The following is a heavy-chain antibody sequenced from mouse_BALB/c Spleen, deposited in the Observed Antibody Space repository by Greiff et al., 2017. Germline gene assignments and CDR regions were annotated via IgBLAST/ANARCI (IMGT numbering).Heavy chain of an antibody. CDR3: ARQEYYGSRDAMDY. D-gene: IGHD1-1*01. Sequence: EVKVVESGGDLVKPGGSLKLSCAASGFTFSSYGMSWVRQTPDKRLEWVATISSGGSYTYYPDSVKGRFTISRDNAKNTLYLQMSSLKSEDTAMYYCARQEYYGSRDAMDYWGQGTSVTVSS. J-gene: IGHJ4*01. CDR2: ISSGGSYT. V-gene: IGHV5-6*01. CDR1: GFTFSSYG.